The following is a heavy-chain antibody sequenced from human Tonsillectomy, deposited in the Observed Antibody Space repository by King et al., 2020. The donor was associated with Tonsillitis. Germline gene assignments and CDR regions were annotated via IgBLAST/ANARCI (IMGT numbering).Heavy chain of an antibody. J-gene: IGHJ4*02. V-gene: IGHV3-30*02. Sequence: VQLVESGGGVVQPGGSLRLSCAASGFTFSSYGMHWVRQAPGKGLEWVAFIRDDGSNKYYADSVKGRFTISRDNSKNTLYLQMNSLRAEDTAVYYCAKEGEDSSSYYADDYWGQGTLVTVSS. CDR3: AKEGEDSSSYYADDY. D-gene: IGHD3-22*01. CDR1: GFTFSSYG. CDR2: IRDDGSNK.